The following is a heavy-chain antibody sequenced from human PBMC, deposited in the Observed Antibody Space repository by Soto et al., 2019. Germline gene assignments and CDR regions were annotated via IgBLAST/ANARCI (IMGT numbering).Heavy chain of an antibody. D-gene: IGHD3-9*01. V-gene: IGHV3-43*01. CDR2: ISWDGGIT. Sequence: PGGSLRLSCAASGFTFNAYTMHWVRQAPGEGLEWVSLISWDGGITYYGDSVKGRFTVSRDNSDNSLYLQMTSLRSDDTAFYYCAKDFYDILTGQKRYFDSWGKGTLVTVSS. J-gene: IGHJ4*02. CDR3: AKDFYDILTGQKRYFDS. CDR1: GFTFNAYT.